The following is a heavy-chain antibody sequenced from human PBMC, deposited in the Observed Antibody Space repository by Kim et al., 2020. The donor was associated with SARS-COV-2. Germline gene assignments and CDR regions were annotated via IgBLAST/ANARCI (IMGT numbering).Heavy chain of an antibody. CDR3: AKDLADDYGDYGPDY. V-gene: IGHV3-30*02. Sequence: PVRGRFTISRDNSKNTLYLQMNSLRAEDTAVYYCAKDLADDYGDYGPDYWGQGTLVTVSS. D-gene: IGHD4-17*01. J-gene: IGHJ4*02.